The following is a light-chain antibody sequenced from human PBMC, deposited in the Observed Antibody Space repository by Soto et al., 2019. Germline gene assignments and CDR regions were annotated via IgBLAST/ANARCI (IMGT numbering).Light chain of an antibody. CDR3: QQDYSYPLT. CDR1: QGIRND. Sequence: AIQMTQSPSSLSASVGDRVTITCRASQGIRNDLGWYQQKPGNAPKLLIYGASILQSGVPSRFSGSGSGTDFTLTIGSLQPEDFATYYCQQDYSYPLTFGGGTKVEIK. V-gene: IGKV1-6*01. CDR2: GAS. J-gene: IGKJ4*01.